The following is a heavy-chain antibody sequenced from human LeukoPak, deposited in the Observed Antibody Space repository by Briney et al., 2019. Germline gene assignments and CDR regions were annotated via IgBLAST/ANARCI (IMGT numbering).Heavy chain of an antibody. D-gene: IGHD2-2*01. CDR2: INPNSGGT. CDR1: GYTFTSYG. Sequence: ASVRVSCKAPGYTFTSYGISWVRQAPGQGLEWMGWINPNSGGTNYAQKFQGRVTMTRDTSISTAHMELSRLRSDDTAVYYCARSKYQLLPYFDYWGQGTLVTVSS. V-gene: IGHV1-2*02. J-gene: IGHJ4*02. CDR3: ARSKYQLLPYFDY.